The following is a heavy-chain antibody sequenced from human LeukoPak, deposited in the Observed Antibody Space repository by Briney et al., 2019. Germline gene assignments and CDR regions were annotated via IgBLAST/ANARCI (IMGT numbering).Heavy chain of an antibody. J-gene: IGHJ3*02. CDR3: ARGYSNSVGAFDI. CDR1: GYTFTSYG. Sequence: ASVKVSCKASGYTFTSYGITWVRQAPGQGLEWMGWINTYNGNTNYALKLQGRVTMTTDTSTSTAYMELRSLRSDDTAMYYCARGYSNSVGAFDIWGQGTMVTVSS. CDR2: INTYNGNT. V-gene: IGHV1-18*01. D-gene: IGHD6-13*01.